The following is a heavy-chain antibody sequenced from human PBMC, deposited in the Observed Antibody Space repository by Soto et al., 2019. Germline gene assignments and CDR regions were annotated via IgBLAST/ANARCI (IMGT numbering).Heavy chain of an antibody. CDR1: GFTFSSYA. CDR2: ISGSGGST. CDR3: AKVEIQLWQEPIGYFDY. J-gene: IGHJ4*02. V-gene: IGHV3-23*01. D-gene: IGHD5-18*01. Sequence: PGGSLRLSCAASGFTFSSYAMSWVRQAPGKGLEWVPAISGSGGSTYYADSVKGRFTISRDNSKNTLYLQMNSLRAEDTAVYYCAKVEIQLWQEPIGYFDYWGQGTLVTVSS.